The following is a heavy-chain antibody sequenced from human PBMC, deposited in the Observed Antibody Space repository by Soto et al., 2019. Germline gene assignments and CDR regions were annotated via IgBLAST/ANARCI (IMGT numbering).Heavy chain of an antibody. CDR3: ARERGYGDPLYYFEY. D-gene: IGHD4-17*01. CDR1: GYTFTSYG. J-gene: IGHJ4*02. V-gene: IGHV1-18*01. Sequence: ASVKVSCKASGYTFTSYGISWVRQAPGQGLEWMGWISAYNGNTNYAQKLQGRVTMTTDTSTSTAYMELRSLRSDDTAVYYCARERGYGDPLYYFEYWGQGTLVTVSS. CDR2: ISAYNGNT.